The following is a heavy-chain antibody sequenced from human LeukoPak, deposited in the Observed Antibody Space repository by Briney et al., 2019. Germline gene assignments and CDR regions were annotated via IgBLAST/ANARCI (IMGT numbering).Heavy chain of an antibody. D-gene: IGHD6-13*01. CDR3: ARAHSSSWYSLGYYYYYYMDV. CDR2: ISSSSSYI. Sequence: GGSLRLSCAASGFTFSSYSMNWVRQAPGKGLEWVSSISSSSSYIYYADSVKGRFTISRDNAKNSLYLQMNSLRAEDTAVYYCARAHSSSWYSLGYYYYYYMDVWGKGTTVTVSS. V-gene: IGHV3-21*01. J-gene: IGHJ6*03. CDR1: GFTFSSYS.